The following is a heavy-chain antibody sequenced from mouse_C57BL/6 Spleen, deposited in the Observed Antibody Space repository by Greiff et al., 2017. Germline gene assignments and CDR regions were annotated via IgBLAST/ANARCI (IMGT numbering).Heavy chain of an antibody. CDR1: GFSLTSYG. Sequence: VKLQESGPGLVAPSQSLSITCTVSGFSLTSYGVHWVRQPPGKGLEWLVVIWSDGSTTYNSALKSRLSISKDNSKSQVFLKMNSLQTDDTAMYYCARHEDDYDGAMDYWGQGTSVTVSS. J-gene: IGHJ4*01. CDR3: ARHEDDYDGAMDY. V-gene: IGHV2-6-1*01. CDR2: IWSDGST. D-gene: IGHD2-4*01.